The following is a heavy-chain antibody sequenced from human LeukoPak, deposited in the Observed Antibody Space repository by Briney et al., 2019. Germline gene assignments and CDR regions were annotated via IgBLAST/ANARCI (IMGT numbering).Heavy chain of an antibody. D-gene: IGHD3-3*01. CDR2: IIPIFGTA. J-gene: IGHJ6*03. CDR3: ARGPTFGVVIIDYYYYMDV. CDR1: GGTFSSYA. Sequence: SVKVSCKASGGTFSSYAISWVRQAPGQGLEWMGGIIPIFGTANYAQKFQGRVTITADESTSTAYMEPSSLRSEDTAVYYCARGPTFGVVIIDYYYYMDVWGKGTTVTVSS. V-gene: IGHV1-69*13.